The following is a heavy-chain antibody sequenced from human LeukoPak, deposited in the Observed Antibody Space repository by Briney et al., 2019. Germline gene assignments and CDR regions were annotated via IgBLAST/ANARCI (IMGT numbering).Heavy chain of an antibody. J-gene: IGHJ4*02. Sequence: GGSLRLSCAASGFTFSSYGMHWVRQAPGKGLEWVAVIWYDGSNKYYADSVKGRFTISRDNSKNTLYLQMNSLRAEDTGVYYCAKDELAAAGTGEFDYWGQGTLVTVSS. CDR1: GFTFSSYG. D-gene: IGHD6-13*01. CDR2: IWYDGSNK. CDR3: AKDELAAAGTGEFDY. V-gene: IGHV3-33*06.